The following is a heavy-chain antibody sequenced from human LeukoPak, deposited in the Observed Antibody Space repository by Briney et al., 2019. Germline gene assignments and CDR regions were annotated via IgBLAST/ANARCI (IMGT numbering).Heavy chain of an antibody. J-gene: IGHJ4*02. D-gene: IGHD6-19*01. Sequence: GGSLRLSCAASGFTFATYVMTWVRQAPGKGLEWVSSISSSSSYIYYADSVKGRFTISRDNAKNSLYLQMNSLRAEDTAVYYCARVPHHSSGWSDGDYWGQGTLVTVSS. CDR2: ISSSSSYI. CDR1: GFTFATYV. V-gene: IGHV3-21*01. CDR3: ARVPHHSSGWSDGDY.